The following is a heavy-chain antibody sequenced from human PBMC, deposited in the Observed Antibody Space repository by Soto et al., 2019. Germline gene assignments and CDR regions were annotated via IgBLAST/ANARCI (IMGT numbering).Heavy chain of an antibody. CDR3: AGEIRYYYDSSGYYYGSY. Sequence: ASVKVSCKASGYTFTGYYMHWVRQAPGQGLEWMGWINPNSGGTNYAQKFQGRVTMARDTSISTAYMELSRLRSDDTAVYYCAGEIRYYYDSSGYYYGSYWGQGTLVTVSS. CDR2: INPNSGGT. D-gene: IGHD3-22*01. J-gene: IGHJ4*02. CDR1: GYTFTGYY. V-gene: IGHV1-2*02.